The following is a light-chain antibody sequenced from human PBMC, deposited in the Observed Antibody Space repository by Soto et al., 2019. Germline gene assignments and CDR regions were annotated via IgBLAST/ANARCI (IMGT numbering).Light chain of an antibody. CDR2: GAS. CDR1: QSVGSNY. Sequence: EIVLTQSPGTLSLSPGERAPLYCRASQSVGSNYLAWYQQKPGQAPRVLIYGASSRATAIPDRFSGSGSGADFTLTISRLEPEEFAVYDCQHYTTSPFTFGPGTKVDIK. V-gene: IGKV3-20*01. J-gene: IGKJ3*01. CDR3: QHYTTSPFT.